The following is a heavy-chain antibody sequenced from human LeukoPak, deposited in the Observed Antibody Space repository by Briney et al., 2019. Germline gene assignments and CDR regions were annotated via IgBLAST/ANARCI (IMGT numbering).Heavy chain of an antibody. CDR2: INPNSGGT. D-gene: IGHD6-19*01. CDR3: ARETVGIAVAGYLDY. CDR1: GYTFTGYY. V-gene: IGHV1-2*02. J-gene: IGHJ4*02. Sequence: ASVKVSCKASGYTFTGYYMHWVRQAPGQGLEWMGWINPNSGGTNYAQKFQGRVTMTRDTSISTAYMELSRLRSDDTAVYYCARETVGIAVAGYLDYWGQGTLVTVSS.